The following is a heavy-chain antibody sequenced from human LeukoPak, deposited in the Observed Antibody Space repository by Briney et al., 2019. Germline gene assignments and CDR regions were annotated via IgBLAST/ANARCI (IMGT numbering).Heavy chain of an antibody. J-gene: IGHJ6*03. D-gene: IGHD5-12*01. Sequence: GASVKVSCKASGYTFTGFYMHWVRQAPGQGLEWMGWINPNSGGTNYAQKFQGRVTITADESTSTAYMELSSLRSEDTAVYYCASSGLRLTAPNYYYYYMDVWGKGTTVTISS. CDR3: ASSGLRLTAPNYYYYYMDV. CDR1: GYTFTGFY. V-gene: IGHV1-2*02. CDR2: INPNSGGT.